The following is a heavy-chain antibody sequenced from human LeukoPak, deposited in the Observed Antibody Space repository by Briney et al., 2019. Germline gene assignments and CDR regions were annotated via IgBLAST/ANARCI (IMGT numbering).Heavy chain of an antibody. CDR1: GFTFSSYS. D-gene: IGHD1-26*01. CDR2: ISSSSSTI. J-gene: IGHJ4*02. Sequence: GGSLRLSCAASGFTFSSYSMNWVRQAPGKGLEWVSYISSSSSTIYYADSVKGRFTISRDNAKNSLYLQMNSLRAEDTAVYYCARDQWELQPDYWGQGTLVTVSS. CDR3: ARDQWELQPDY. V-gene: IGHV3-48*01.